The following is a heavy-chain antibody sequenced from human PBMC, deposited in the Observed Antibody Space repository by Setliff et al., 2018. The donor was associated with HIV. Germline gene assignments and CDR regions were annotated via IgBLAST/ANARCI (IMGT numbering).Heavy chain of an antibody. V-gene: IGHV4-39*07. CDR1: GASISSHNYY. CDR3: ARGDAMTSLGAFDI. D-gene: IGHD2-2*01. Sequence: SETLSLTCTVSGASISSHNYYWGWIRQSPGKGLEWIASIRSSGDTYYNPSLKSRVTMSVDTSKNQFSLKLSSVTAADTAVYYCARGDAMTSLGAFDIWGQGTMVTVSS. CDR2: IRSSGDT. J-gene: IGHJ3*02.